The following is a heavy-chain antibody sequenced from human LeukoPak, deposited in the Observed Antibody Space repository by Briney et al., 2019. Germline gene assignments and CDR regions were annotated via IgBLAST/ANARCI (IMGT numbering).Heavy chain of an antibody. CDR3: AREREYSYAGALDY. Sequence: PGRSLRLSCAASGFTFSSYSMNWVRQAPGKGLEWVSYISSSSSTIYYADSVKGRFTISRDNAKNSLYLQMNSLRAEDTAVYYCAREREYSYAGALDYWGQGTLVTVSS. V-gene: IGHV3-48*01. D-gene: IGHD5-18*01. CDR2: ISSSSSTI. CDR1: GFTFSSYS. J-gene: IGHJ4*02.